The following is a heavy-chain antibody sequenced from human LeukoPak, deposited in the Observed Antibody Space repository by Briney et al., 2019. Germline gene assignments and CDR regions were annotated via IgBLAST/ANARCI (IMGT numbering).Heavy chain of an antibody. CDR2: INPNSGGT. V-gene: IGHV1-2*02. Sequence: EASVKVSCKASGYTFTGYYMHWVRQAPGQGLEWMGWINPNSGGTNYAQKFQGRVTMTRDTSISTAYMELSRLRSDDTAVYYCARAPPITRGPFDPWGQGTLVTVSS. CDR1: GYTFTGYY. D-gene: IGHD3-10*01. J-gene: IGHJ5*02. CDR3: ARAPPITRGPFDP.